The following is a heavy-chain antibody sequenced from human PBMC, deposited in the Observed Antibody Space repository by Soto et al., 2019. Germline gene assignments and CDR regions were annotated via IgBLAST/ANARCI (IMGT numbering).Heavy chain of an antibody. CDR2: IYNSGST. CDR1: GGSISNGGYY. CDR3: ARSSRSYFEY. J-gene: IGHJ4*02. Sequence: QVQLQESGPGLVKPSQTLSLTCTVSGGSISNGGYYWSWIRQHPGKGLVWIGYIYNSGSTYYNPSLKSRITISANTSKNQFSLKVSSVTAADTAVYYCARSSRSYFEYWGQGTLVTVSS. V-gene: IGHV4-31*03.